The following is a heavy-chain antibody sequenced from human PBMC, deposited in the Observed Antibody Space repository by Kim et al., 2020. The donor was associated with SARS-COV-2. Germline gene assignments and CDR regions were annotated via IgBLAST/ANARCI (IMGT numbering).Heavy chain of an antibody. CDR2: ISYDGSNK. CDR1: GFTFSSYA. Sequence: GGSLRLSCAASGFTFSSYAMHWVRQAPGKGLEWVAVISYDGSNKYYADSVKGRFTISRDNSKNTLYLQMNSLRAEDTAVYYCARDPGIAAAGGNWFDPWGQGTLVTVSS. V-gene: IGHV3-30-3*01. D-gene: IGHD6-13*01. J-gene: IGHJ5*02. CDR3: ARDPGIAAAGGNWFDP.